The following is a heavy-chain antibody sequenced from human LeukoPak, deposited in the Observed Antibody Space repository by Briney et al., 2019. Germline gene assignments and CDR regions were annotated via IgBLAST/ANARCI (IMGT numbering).Heavy chain of an antibody. CDR1: GFTFSSYA. CDR2: ISGSGGST. D-gene: IGHD3-22*01. J-gene: IGHJ6*02. Sequence: GGSLRLSCAASGFTFSSYAMSWVRQAPGKGLEWVSAISGSGGSTYYADSVKGRFTISRDNAKNSLYLQMNSLRAEDTAVYYCAKDHTYYYDSSGYGYYGMDVWGQGTTVTVSS. V-gene: IGHV3-23*01. CDR3: AKDHTYYYDSSGYGYYGMDV.